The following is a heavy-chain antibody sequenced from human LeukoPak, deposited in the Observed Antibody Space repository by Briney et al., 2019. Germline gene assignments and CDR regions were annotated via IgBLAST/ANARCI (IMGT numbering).Heavy chain of an antibody. CDR1: GFTFSSYT. D-gene: IGHD2-15*01. J-gene: IGHJ5*02. CDR3: ARDRKRIGRTGVNWFDP. V-gene: IGHV3-21*01. CDR2: IISSGSYI. Sequence: GGSLRLSCAASGFTFSSYTMNWVRQAPGKGLEWVSSIISSGSYIYYADSVKGRFTISRDNAKNTLYLQMNSLRAEDTAVYYCARDRKRIGRTGVNWFDPWGQGTLVTVSS.